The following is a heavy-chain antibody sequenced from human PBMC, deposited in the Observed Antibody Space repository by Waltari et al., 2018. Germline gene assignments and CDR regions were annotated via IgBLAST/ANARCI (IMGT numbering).Heavy chain of an antibody. CDR1: GVTFSTYA. CDR3: ATPFYNWDDPLHS. V-gene: IGHV3-23*01. D-gene: IGHD1-20*01. CDR2: ITVGDDT. Sequence: EVQVLESGGDLVKPGGSLRLPCAASGVTFSTYAINWVRLAPGTGLQWVSAITVGDDTYYADSVKGRFTISRDTSKDTVYLQMNGLRADDTAVYYCATPFYNWDDPLHSWGPGTLVTVSS. J-gene: IGHJ4*02.